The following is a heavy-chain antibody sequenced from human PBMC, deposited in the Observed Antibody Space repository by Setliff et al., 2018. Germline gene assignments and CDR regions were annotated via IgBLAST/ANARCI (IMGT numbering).Heavy chain of an antibody. J-gene: IGHJ4*02. CDR1: GGSFSGYY. Sequence: SETLSLTCAVYGGSFSGYYWSWIRQPPGKGLEWLGEINHSGSTNCNPSLKSRVTISVDTSKNQFSLRLSSVTAADTAVYYCARVDNFWSGPIGYWGQGTLVTVSS. CDR3: ARVDNFWSGPIGY. CDR2: INHSGST. D-gene: IGHD3-3*01. V-gene: IGHV4-34*01.